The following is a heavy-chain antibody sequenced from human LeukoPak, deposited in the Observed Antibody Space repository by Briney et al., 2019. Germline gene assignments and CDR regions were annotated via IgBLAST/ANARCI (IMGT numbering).Heavy chain of an antibody. D-gene: IGHD2-15*01. CDR1: GASISNYY. CDR2: IYTSGST. CDR3: ARHLAATRAGFSYYFYYMDV. J-gene: IGHJ6*03. V-gene: IGHV4-4*09. Sequence: SETLSLTCTVSGASISNYYWSRIRQSPGKGLEWIGYIYTSGSTNYNPSLKSRVTISVDTSKNQFSLKLSSVTAADTAVYFCARHLAATRAGFSYYFYYMDVWGKGTTVTVSS.